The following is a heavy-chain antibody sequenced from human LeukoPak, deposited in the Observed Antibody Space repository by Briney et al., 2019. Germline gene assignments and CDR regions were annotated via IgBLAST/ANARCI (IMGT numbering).Heavy chain of an antibody. J-gene: IGHJ6*03. CDR1: GGTFSSYA. V-gene: IGHV1-69*13. D-gene: IGHD3-3*01. CDR2: IIPIFGTA. Sequence: SVKVSCKASGGTFSSYAISWVRQAPGQGLEWMGGIIPIFGTANYAQKFQGRVTITADESTSTAYMELSSLRSEGTAVYYCARGVDYDFWSGYPPAHYMDVWGKGTTVTVSS. CDR3: ARGVDYDFWSGYPPAHYMDV.